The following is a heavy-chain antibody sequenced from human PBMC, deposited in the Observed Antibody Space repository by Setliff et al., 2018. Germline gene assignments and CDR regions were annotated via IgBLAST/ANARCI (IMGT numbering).Heavy chain of an antibody. CDR1: GFTFSSYW. D-gene: IGHD1-26*01. Sequence: GGSLRLSCAASGFTFSSYWMHWVRQAPGRGLVWVSRINSDGSTTNYADSVKGRFTISRDNSKNTLYLQMNSLRAEDTVVYYCARDATSGSYRGAFDIWGQGTMVTVSS. CDR2: INSDGSTT. V-gene: IGHV3-74*01. J-gene: IGHJ3*02. CDR3: ARDATSGSYRGAFDI.